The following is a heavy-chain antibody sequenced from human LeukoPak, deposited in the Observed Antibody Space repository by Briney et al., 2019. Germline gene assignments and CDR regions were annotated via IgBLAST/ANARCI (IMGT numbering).Heavy chain of an antibody. CDR1: GGTFSSYA. CDR3: ARCRPAAISNWFDP. V-gene: IGHV1-69*04. Sequence: SVKVSCKASGGTFSSYAISWVRQAPGQGLEWMGRIIPILGIANYAQKFQGRVTMTRDTSISTAYMELSRLRSDDTAVYYCARCRPAAISNWFDPWGQGTLVTVSS. J-gene: IGHJ5*02. CDR2: IIPILGIA. D-gene: IGHD2-2*02.